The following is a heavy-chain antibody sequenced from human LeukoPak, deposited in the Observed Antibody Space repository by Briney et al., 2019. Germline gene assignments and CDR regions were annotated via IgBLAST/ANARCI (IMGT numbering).Heavy chain of an antibody. CDR2: IIPIFGTA. D-gene: IGHD3-9*01. V-gene: IGHV1-69*13. J-gene: IGHJ4*02. CDR1: GGTFGSYA. CDR3: AGVQDNILTGYYRY. Sequence: ASVKVSCKASGGTFGSYAISWVRQAPGQGLEWMGGIIPIFGTANYAQKFQGRVAITADESTSTAYMELSSLRSEDTAVYYCAGVQDNILTGYYRYWGQGTLVTVSS.